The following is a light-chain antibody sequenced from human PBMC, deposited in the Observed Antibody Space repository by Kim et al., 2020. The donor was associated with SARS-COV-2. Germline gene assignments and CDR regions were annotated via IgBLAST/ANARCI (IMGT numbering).Light chain of an antibody. Sequence: QSALTQPASVSGSPGQSITISCTGTTSDVGGYNFVSWYQQHPGKAPKLMIYDVTKRPSGISNRFSGSKSGNTASLTISGLQAEDEADYYCNSYTSTSTRVFGGGTQLTVL. CDR1: TSDVGGYNF. CDR3: NSYTSTSTRV. V-gene: IGLV2-14*03. J-gene: IGLJ3*02. CDR2: DVT.